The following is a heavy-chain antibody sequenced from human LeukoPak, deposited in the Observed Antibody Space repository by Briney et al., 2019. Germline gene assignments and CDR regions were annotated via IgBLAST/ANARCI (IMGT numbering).Heavy chain of an antibody. CDR1: GFTFSSYA. Sequence: GGSLRLSCAASGFTFSSYAMSWVRQAPGKGLEWVSAISGSGGSTYYADTVKGRFTISRDNSKNTLYLQMNSLRAEDTAVYYCATGIAPNWFDPWGQGTLVTVSS. CDR2: ISGSGGST. J-gene: IGHJ5*02. D-gene: IGHD6-13*01. CDR3: ATGIAPNWFDP. V-gene: IGHV3-23*01.